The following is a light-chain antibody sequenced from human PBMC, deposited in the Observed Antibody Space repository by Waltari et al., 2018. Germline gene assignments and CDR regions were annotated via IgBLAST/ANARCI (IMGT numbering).Light chain of an antibody. CDR3: QKYNSLPAT. CDR1: PSVDKY. CDR2: HTS. J-gene: IGKJ1*01. V-gene: IGKV3-20*01. Sequence: EIVLTQSPGTLSLSPGERATLSCRASPSVDKYLAWFQQKHGHAHRLLIYHTSTRATGIPDRFSGSGCGTDFSLTISRLEPEDFAVYYCQKYNSLPATFGQGTKVEVK.